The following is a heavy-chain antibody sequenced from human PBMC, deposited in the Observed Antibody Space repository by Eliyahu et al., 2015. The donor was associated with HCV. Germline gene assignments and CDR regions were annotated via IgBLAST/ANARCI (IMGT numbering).Heavy chain of an antibody. CDR2: IFYSGTT. V-gene: IGHV4-39*01. Sequence: QVQLQESGPGLVTPSETLSLTCTVSSXSISSSSYYWGWIRQPPQKGLEWIGGIFYSGTTYYNPYLKSRVTISVDTSRNHFSLKVRSVTAADTAVYYCARHRTDDNVAGWFDPWGQGILVTVSS. D-gene: IGHD1-1*01. CDR1: SXSISSSSYY. J-gene: IGHJ5*02. CDR3: ARHRTDDNVAGWFDP.